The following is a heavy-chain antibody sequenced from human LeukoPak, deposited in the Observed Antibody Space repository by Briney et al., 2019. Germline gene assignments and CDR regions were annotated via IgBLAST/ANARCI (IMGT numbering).Heavy chain of an antibody. CDR1: GYTFTGYY. V-gene: IGHV1-3*01. CDR3: ARYKTMAHYFDY. J-gene: IGHJ4*02. D-gene: IGHD1-14*01. CDR2: INAGNGNT. Sequence: ASVKVSCKASGYTFTGYYMHWVRQAPGQRLEWMGWINAGNGNTKYSQKFQGRVTITRDTSASTAYMELSSLRSEDTAVYYCARYKTMAHYFDYWGQGTLVTVSS.